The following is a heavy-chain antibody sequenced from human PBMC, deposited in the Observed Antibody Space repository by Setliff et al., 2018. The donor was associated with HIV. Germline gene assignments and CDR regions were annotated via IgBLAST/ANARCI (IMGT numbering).Heavy chain of an antibody. D-gene: IGHD3-3*01. CDR1: GFTFSTYE. CDR3: APLGGSRFYFDY. Sequence: GESLKISCAASGFTFSTYEMNWVRQAPGKGPEWVSYISSSGSTIYYADSVKGRFTISRDNAKNSLYLQMNSLRAEDTAVYYCAPLGGSRFYFDYWGQGTLVTVSS. V-gene: IGHV3-48*03. CDR2: ISSSGSTI. J-gene: IGHJ4*02.